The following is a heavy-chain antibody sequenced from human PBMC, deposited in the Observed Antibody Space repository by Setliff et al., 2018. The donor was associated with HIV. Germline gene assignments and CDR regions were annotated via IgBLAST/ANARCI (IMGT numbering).Heavy chain of an antibody. J-gene: IGHJ3*02. CDR3: ARDDSNGNTDAFDI. CDR1: GFTFTSYW. Sequence: GSLRLSCAASGFTFTSYWMHWVRQAPGKGLVWVSHINNDGSKAYYMDSVKGRFTISRDNPKNSLYLQMTSLRAEDTAVYYCARDDSNGNTDAFDIWGQGTTVTVSS. D-gene: IGHD5-18*01. CDR2: INNDGSKA. V-gene: IGHV3-7*03.